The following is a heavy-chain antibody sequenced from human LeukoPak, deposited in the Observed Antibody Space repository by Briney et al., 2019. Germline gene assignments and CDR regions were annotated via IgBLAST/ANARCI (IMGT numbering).Heavy chain of an antibody. CDR1: GFTFGSYA. V-gene: IGHV3-23*01. Sequence: GGSLRLSCAASGFTFGSYAMSWVRQAPGKGLEWVSAISGSGGSTYYADSVKGRFTISRDNSKNTLYLQMNSLRAEDTAVYYCAKDPQGSGYFDYWGQGTLVTVSS. J-gene: IGHJ4*02. CDR3: AKDPQGSGYFDY. D-gene: IGHD3-3*01. CDR2: ISGSGGST.